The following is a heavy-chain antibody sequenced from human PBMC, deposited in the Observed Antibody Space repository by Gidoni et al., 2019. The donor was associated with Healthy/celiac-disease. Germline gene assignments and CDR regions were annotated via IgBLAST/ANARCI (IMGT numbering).Heavy chain of an antibody. CDR2: SYSGGST. J-gene: IGHJ4*02. CDR1: GFTVSSNY. CDR3: ARDPAAAGLFDY. D-gene: IGHD6-13*01. V-gene: IGHV3-66*02. Sequence: EVQLVESGGGLVQPGGSLRLSCAASGFTVSSNYMSWVRQAPGKGLEWVSVSYSGGSTYYADSVKGRFTISRDNSKNTLYLQMNSLRAEDTAVYYCARDPAAAGLFDYWGQGTLVTVSS.